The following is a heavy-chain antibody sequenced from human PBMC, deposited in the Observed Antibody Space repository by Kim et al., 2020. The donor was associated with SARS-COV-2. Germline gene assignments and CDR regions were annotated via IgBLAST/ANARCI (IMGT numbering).Heavy chain of an antibody. D-gene: IGHD6-19*01. V-gene: IGHV3-64D*06. J-gene: IGHJ4*02. CDR2: ISSNGGST. CDR1: GFTFSSYA. CDR3: VKDSNPGIAVAGTFDY. Sequence: GGSLRLSCSASGFTFSSYAMHWVRQAPGKGLEDVSAISSNGGSTYYADSVKGRFTISRDNSKNTLYLQMSSLRAEDTAVYYCVKDSNPGIAVAGTFDYWGQGTLVTVSS.